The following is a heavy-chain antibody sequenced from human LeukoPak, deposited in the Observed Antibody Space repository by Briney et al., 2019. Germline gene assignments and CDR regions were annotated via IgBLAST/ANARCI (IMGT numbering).Heavy chain of an antibody. V-gene: IGHV3-30*04. CDR1: GFTFSSYA. J-gene: IGHJ5*02. CDR2: ISYDGSNK. CDR3: AREPSDYGDYAGWFDP. D-gene: IGHD4-17*01. Sequence: GGSLRLSCAASGFTFSSYALHWVRQAPGKGLEWVAVISYDGSNKYYADSVKGRFTIARDNSKNTLYLQMNSLRAEDTAVYYCAREPSDYGDYAGWFDPWGQGTLVTVSS.